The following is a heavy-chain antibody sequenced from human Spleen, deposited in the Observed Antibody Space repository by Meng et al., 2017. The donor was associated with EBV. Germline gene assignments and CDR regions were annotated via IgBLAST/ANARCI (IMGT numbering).Heavy chain of an antibody. CDR2: INHSGST. D-gene: IGHD6-25*01. CDR3: ARVFVAAGTLYYYYSMDV. CDR1: GGSFRDYS. J-gene: IGHJ6*02. V-gene: IGHV4-34*01. Sequence: QVQLQQWGAGLLKPSETLSLTCAVYGGSFRDYSWTWIRQPPGKGLEWIGEINHSGSTNYNPSLKSRVTISRDTSMNQFSLKLSSATATDTAVYYCARVFVAAGTLYYYYSMDVWGQGTLVTVSS.